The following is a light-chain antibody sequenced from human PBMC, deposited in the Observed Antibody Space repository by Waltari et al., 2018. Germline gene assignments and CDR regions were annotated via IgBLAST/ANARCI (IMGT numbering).Light chain of an antibody. V-gene: IGKV1-8*01. J-gene: IGKJ4*01. CDR2: AAS. CDR3: QQYYSYPPG. Sequence: AIRITQSPSSLSASTGDRVTITCRAIQGISSYLAWYQQKPGKAPKLLIYAASTLQSGVPSRFSGSGSGTDFTLTISCLQSEDFATYYCQQYYSYPPGFGGGTKVEIK. CDR1: QGISSY.